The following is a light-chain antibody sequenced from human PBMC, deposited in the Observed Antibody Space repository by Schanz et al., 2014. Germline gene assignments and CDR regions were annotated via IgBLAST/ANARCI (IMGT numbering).Light chain of an antibody. Sequence: EIVLTQSPGTLSLSPGERATLSCRASHSVANDYLAWYQQKPGLAPRLLIYGASTRATGIPARFSGSGSGTEFTLTISSLQSEDFAVYYCQQYNNWLPEAFGQGTKVEIK. CDR2: GAS. V-gene: IGKV3-15*01. CDR1: HSVAND. J-gene: IGKJ1*01. CDR3: QQYNNWLPEA.